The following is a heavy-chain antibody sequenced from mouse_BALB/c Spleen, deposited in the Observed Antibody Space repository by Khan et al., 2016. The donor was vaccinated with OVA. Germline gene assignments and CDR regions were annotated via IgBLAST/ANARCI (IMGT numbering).Heavy chain of an antibody. CDR2: IYPGDGNT. V-gene: IGHV1-80*01. D-gene: IGHD2-14*01. CDR3: AISVYDYFAY. CDR1: GYAFSNYL. J-gene: IGHJ3*01. Sequence: VQLQQSGAELVRPGSSVKISCKASGYAFSNYLMNWVKQGPGQGLEWIGQIYPGDGNTNYNGKFKDKATLTADKSSSTAYMQLSSLTTEDCAVYFSAISVYDYFAYWGQGTLVTASA.